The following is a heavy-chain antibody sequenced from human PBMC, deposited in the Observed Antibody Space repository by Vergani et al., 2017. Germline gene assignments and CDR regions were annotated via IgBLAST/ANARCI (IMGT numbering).Heavy chain of an antibody. CDR2: NYTSGST. J-gene: IGHJ4*02. V-gene: IGHV4-61*02. D-gene: IGHD3-10*01. CDR3: ARVLTYGAGSFNDYLCDY. CDR1: GGPISSGSYY. Sequence: QVQLQESGPGLVKPSQTLSLTCTVPGGPISSGSYYWSWLRQPAGKGLEWIGRNYTSGSTNYNPSLKSRVTISVDTSKNRYSLKLSSVTAADTAVYYCARVLTYGAGSFNDYLCDYWGQGTLVTVSS.